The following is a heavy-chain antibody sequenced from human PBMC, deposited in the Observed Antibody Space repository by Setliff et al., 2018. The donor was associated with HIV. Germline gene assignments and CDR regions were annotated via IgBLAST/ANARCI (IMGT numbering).Heavy chain of an antibody. CDR2: VRYDESNK. CDR1: GFIFSSYA. V-gene: IGHV3-30*02. J-gene: IGHJ4*02. CDR3: AKVKVPTTDLYFLDY. Sequence: CAASGFIFSSYAMHWVRQAPGKGLEWVACVRYDESNKYYAESVKDRFTIPRDNSKNMVYLQMNSLRAEDTALYYCAKVKVPTTDLYFLDYWGQGTPVTVSS. D-gene: IGHD1-1*01.